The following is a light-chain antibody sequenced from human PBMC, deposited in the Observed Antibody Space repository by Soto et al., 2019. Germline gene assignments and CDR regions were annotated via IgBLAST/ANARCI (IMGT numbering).Light chain of an antibody. CDR1: QSLNTR. CDR3: QQYKSYST. J-gene: IGKJ1*01. V-gene: IGKV1-5*01. Sequence: IQLTQSPSTLSASFGDRVTLTCRASQSLNTRLAWYQQRPGKAPKLLIYDASTLESGVPSRFSGGGSGTEFTLTINNLQPDDLATYICQQYKSYSTFGRGTKVDIK. CDR2: DAS.